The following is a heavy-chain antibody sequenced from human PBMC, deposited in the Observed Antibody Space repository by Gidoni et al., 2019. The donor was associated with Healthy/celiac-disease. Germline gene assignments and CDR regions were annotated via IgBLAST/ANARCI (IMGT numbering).Heavy chain of an antibody. V-gene: IGHV3-33*01. Sequence: QVQLVEAGGGVVQPGRSLRLSGAGSGCTFRSYGMHWVRQAPGKGLEWGAVIWYDASTKYYADSEKGRFTISRDNSQNTLYLQMNSLRAEDTAVYYCARAAGPYYYYYGMDVWGQGTTVTVSS. CDR3: ARAAGPYYYYYGMDV. CDR1: GCTFRSYG. J-gene: IGHJ6*02. CDR2: IWYDASTK.